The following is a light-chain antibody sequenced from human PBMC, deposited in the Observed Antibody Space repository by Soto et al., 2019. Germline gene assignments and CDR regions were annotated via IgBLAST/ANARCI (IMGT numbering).Light chain of an antibody. J-gene: IGLJ2*01. CDR2: SNN. Sequence: QAVVTQPPSVSGTPGQRVTISCSGSSSNIGSNVVNWYQQLPGTAPKVLIYSNNQRPSGVPDRFSGSKSGTSASLAISGLQSEDEADYYCAAWDDRLNGVVFGGGTKVTDL. CDR3: AAWDDRLNGVV. CDR1: SSNIGSNV. V-gene: IGLV1-44*01.